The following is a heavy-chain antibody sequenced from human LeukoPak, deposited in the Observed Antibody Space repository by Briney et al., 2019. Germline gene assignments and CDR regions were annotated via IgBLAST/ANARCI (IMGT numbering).Heavy chain of an antibody. Sequence: SETLSLTCTVSGGSISSSSYYWGWIRQPPGKGLEWIGSIYYSGSTYYNPSLKSRVTISVDTSKNQFSLRLSSVTAADTAVYYCASPGPSTTVTPFDYWGQGTLVTVSS. CDR2: IYYSGST. CDR1: GGSISSSSYY. CDR3: ASPGPSTTVTPFDY. D-gene: IGHD4-17*01. V-gene: IGHV4-39*01. J-gene: IGHJ4*02.